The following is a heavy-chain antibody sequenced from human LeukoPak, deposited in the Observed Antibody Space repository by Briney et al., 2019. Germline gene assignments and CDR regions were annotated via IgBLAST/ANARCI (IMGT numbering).Heavy chain of an antibody. CDR1: GYTLTGYY. Sequence: ASVKVSCKASGYTLTGYYMHWVRQAPGQGLEWMGWINPNSGGTNYAQKFQGRVTMTRDTSISTAYMELSRLRSDDTAVYYCARELRSQKTTVTSPSGYWGQGTLVTVSS. V-gene: IGHV1-2*02. D-gene: IGHD4-17*01. J-gene: IGHJ4*02. CDR3: ARELRSQKTTVTSPSGY. CDR2: INPNSGGT.